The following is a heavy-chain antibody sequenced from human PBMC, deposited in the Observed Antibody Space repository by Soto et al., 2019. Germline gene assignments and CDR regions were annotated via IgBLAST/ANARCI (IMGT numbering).Heavy chain of an antibody. Sequence: QVHLVQSGGGAVQPGRSLRLSCAASGFIFSNYGMHWVRQAPGKGLEWVTIISYDGSVKYYADSVKGRFTISRDNSKNTLYLQMNILRAEDTSVYYCAKDGTGGPPSYFDYWGQGTLVTVSS. CDR3: AKDGTGGPPSYFDY. CDR2: ISYDGSVK. CDR1: GFIFSNYG. D-gene: IGHD2-8*02. V-gene: IGHV3-30*18. J-gene: IGHJ4*02.